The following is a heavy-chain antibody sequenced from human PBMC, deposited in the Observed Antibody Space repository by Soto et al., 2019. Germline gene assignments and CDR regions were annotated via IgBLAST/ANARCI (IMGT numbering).Heavy chain of an antibody. J-gene: IGHJ4*02. D-gene: IGHD3-22*01. CDR1: GGSIGGSSYY. CDR3: ARGLYYYDSSGYYPPALDY. CDR2: IYYSGST. Sequence: PWETLSLTCTVSGGSIGGSSYYWGWIRQPPGKGLEWIGNIYYSGSTYYNPSLKSRVTISVDTSKNQFSLKLSSVTAADTAVYYCARGLYYYDSSGYYPPALDYWGQGTLVTVSS. V-gene: IGHV4-39*01.